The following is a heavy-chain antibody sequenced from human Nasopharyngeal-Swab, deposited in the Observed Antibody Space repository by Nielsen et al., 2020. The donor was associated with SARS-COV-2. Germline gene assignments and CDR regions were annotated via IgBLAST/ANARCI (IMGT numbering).Heavy chain of an antibody. J-gene: IGHJ6*02. CDR2: ISGNGGMT. V-gene: IGHV3-23*01. CDR3: AKAGAESMPYSALDV. Sequence: GESLKISCAASGFTFSSYSMTWVRQAPGKGLEWISTISGNGGMTYSADSVRGRFAISRDDSTNTLFLQMNILSAGDTAIYYCAKAGAESMPYSALDVWGQGTTVTVSS. D-gene: IGHD2/OR15-2a*01. CDR1: GFTFSSYS.